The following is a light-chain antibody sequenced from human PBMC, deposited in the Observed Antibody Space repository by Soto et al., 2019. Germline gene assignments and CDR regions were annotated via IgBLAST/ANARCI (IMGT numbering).Light chain of an antibody. CDR2: DAS. Sequence: EIVMTQSPGTLSLSPGERATLSCRASQTVRNNYLAWYQQKPGQAPRLLIYDASSRATGIPDRFSGSGSATDFTLTITSLQPEDFATYYCQQFYSAPITFGQGTRREI. CDR3: QQFYSAPIT. V-gene: IGKV3-20*01. J-gene: IGKJ5*01. CDR1: QTVRNNY.